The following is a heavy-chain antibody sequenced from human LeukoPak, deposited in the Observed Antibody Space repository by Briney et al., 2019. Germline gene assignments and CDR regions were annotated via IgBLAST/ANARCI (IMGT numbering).Heavy chain of an antibody. J-gene: IGHJ4*02. CDR1: GYTFTGYY. CDR2: INPNSGGT. Sequence: ASVKVSRKASGYTFTGYYMHWVRQAPGQGLEWMGWINPNSGGTNYAQKFQGWVTMTRDTSISTAYMELSRLRSDDTAVYYCARDYYDSSGYGTPHFDYWGQGTLVTVSS. D-gene: IGHD3-22*01. CDR3: ARDYYDSSGYGTPHFDY. V-gene: IGHV1-2*04.